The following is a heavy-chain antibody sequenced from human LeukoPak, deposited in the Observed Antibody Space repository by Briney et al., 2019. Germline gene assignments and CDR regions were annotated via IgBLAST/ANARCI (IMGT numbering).Heavy chain of an antibody. D-gene: IGHD3-22*01. CDR1: GFTFSSYG. CDR3: AKDRSTYYYDSSGYYPDAFDI. V-gene: IGHV3-30*02. Sequence: GGSLRLSCAASGFTFSSYGMHWVRQAPGKGLEWVAVIWYDGSNKYYADSVKGRFTISRDNSKNTLYLQMNSLRAEDTAVYYCAKDRSTYYYDSSGYYPDAFDIWGQGTMVTVSS. J-gene: IGHJ3*02. CDR2: IWYDGSNK.